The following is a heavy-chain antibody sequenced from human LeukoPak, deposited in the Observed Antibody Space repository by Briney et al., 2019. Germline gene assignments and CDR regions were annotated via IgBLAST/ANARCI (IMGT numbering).Heavy chain of an antibody. CDR1: GFTFSSYA. J-gene: IGHJ4*02. CDR3: ARNMYTSGWYRLGY. Sequence: GGSLRLSCAASGFTFSSYAMSWVRQPPGKGLEWVSAISGGGGSTYYADSVKGRFTISRDNSKNTLYLQMNSLRVEDTAVYYCARNMYTSGWYRLGYWGQGTLVTVSS. CDR2: ISGGGGST. V-gene: IGHV3-23*01. D-gene: IGHD6-19*01.